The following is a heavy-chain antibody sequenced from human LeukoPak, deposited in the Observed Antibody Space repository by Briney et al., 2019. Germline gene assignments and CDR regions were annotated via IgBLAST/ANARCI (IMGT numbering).Heavy chain of an antibody. D-gene: IGHD5-18*01. V-gene: IGHV4-39*01. Sequence: PSETLSLTCTVSGGSISSSSYYWGWIRQPPGKGLEWIGSIYYSGSTYYNPSLKSRVTISVDTSKNQFSLKLSSVTAADTAVYYCARFSTYDPWAAMAGAFDIWGQGTMVTVSS. CDR2: IYYSGST. CDR1: GGSISSSSYY. J-gene: IGHJ3*02. CDR3: ARFSTYDPWAAMAGAFDI.